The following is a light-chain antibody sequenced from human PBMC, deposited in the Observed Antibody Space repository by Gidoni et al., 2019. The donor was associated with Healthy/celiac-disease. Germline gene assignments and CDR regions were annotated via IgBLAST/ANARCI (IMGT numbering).Light chain of an antibody. CDR3: QQSYSTPPWT. CDR2: AAS. CDR1: HSISSY. J-gene: IGKJ1*01. V-gene: IGKV1-39*01. Sequence: DIQMTQSPSSLSASVGDRVTITCRASHSISSYLNWYQQKPGKAPKHLIYAASSLQSAVPSRFSGSGSGTDFTLTISSLQPEDFATYYCQQSYSTPPWTFGQGTKVEIK.